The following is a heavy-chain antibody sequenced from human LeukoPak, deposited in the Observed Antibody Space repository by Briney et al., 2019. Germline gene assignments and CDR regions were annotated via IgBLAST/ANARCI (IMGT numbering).Heavy chain of an antibody. J-gene: IGHJ4*02. CDR1: GGTFSSYA. D-gene: IGHD1-26*01. CDR3: ARESFEWELLRSFDY. Sequence: GASVKVSCKASGGTFSSYAISWVRQAPGQGLEWMGRIIPIFGTANYAQKFQGRVTITADKSTSTAYMELSSLRSEDTAVYYCARESFEWELLRSFDYWGQGTLVTVSS. V-gene: IGHV1-69*06. CDR2: IIPIFGTA.